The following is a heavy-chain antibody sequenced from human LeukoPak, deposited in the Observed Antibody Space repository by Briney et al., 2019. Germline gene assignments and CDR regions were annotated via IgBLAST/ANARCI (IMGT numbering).Heavy chain of an antibody. CDR2: IKQDGSEK. D-gene: IGHD4-11*01. Sequence: GGSLRLSCAASGFTFVSYWMSWVRQAPGKGLEWVANIKQDGSEKYYVDSVKGRFTISRDNAKNSLFLQMNSLRAEDTAVYYCARERYGNYNWGQGTLVTVSS. CDR1: GFTFVSYW. V-gene: IGHV3-7*03. CDR3: ARERYGNYN. J-gene: IGHJ4*02.